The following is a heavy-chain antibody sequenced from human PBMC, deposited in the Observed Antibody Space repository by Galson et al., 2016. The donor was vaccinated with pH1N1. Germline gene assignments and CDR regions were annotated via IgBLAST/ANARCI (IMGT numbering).Heavy chain of an antibody. CDR3: ARGGFYYDSSGPSYGMDV. J-gene: IGHJ6*02. CDR2: TYYRSKWYN. V-gene: IGHV6-1*01. Sequence: CAISGDSVSSNSAAWNWIRQSPSRGLEWLGRTYYRSKWYNDYAVSVKSRITINPDTSKNQFSLQLNSVTPEDTAVYYCARGGFYYDSSGPSYGMDVWGQGTTVTAS. CDR1: GDSVSSNSAA. D-gene: IGHD3-22*01.